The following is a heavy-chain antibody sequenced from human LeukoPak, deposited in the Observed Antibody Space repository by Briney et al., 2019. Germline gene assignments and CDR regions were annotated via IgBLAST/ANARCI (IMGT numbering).Heavy chain of an antibody. CDR2: ISGYNGYT. CDR1: GYSFINYG. Sequence: ASVKVSCKASGYSFINYGINWARQAPGQGLEWMGWISGYNGYTKYAQKFQGRVTLTTDTSTSTAYMELRSLRFDDTAVYYCARTVVTPFYAFDIWGQGTLVTVSS. V-gene: IGHV1-18*01. CDR3: ARTVVTPFYAFDI. D-gene: IGHD4-23*01. J-gene: IGHJ4*02.